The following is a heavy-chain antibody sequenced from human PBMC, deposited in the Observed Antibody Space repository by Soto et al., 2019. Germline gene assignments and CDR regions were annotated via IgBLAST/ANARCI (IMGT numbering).Heavy chain of an antibody. CDR3: NRGYCSGGTCVDH. D-gene: IGHD2-15*01. CDR2: ITSKTYGATT. V-gene: IGHV3-49*05. Sequence: ELQLVESGGGLVKPGRSLRLYCTTSGFIFGDYAMSWFRQAPGKGLEWVGFITSKTYGATTEYAASVKDRFTISRDDSKSIAYLQMNSLKTEDSAVYYCNRGYCSGGTCVDHWGQGTLITVSS. J-gene: IGHJ4*02. CDR1: GFIFGDYA.